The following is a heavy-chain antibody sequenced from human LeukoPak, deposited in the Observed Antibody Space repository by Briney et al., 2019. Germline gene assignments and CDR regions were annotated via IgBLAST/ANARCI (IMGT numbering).Heavy chain of an antibody. CDR2: ISSSSSTI. CDR3: AREDY. J-gene: IGHJ4*02. Sequence: ETLSLTCSVSGGSISSNNYYWGWVRQAPGKGLEWVSYISSSSSTIYYADSVKGLFTISRDNAKNSLYLQMNSLRAEDTAVYYCAREDYWGQGTLVTVSS. V-gene: IGHV3-48*04. CDR1: GGSISSNNYY.